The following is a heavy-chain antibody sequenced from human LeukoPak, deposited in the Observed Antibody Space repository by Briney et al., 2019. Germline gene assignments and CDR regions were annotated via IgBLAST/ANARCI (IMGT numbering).Heavy chain of an antibody. V-gene: IGHV5-51*01. CDR2: IYPDDSDT. J-gene: IGHJ4*02. CDR1: GYTFTNYW. Sequence: ASVKVSCKASGYTFTNYWIGWVRQMPGKGLEWMAFIYPDDSDTRYSPSFQGHVTISADKSISTAYLQWSSLKASDTAMYYCATTDISMATGFDYRGQGSLVTASS. CDR3: ATTDISMATGFDY. D-gene: IGHD5-24*01.